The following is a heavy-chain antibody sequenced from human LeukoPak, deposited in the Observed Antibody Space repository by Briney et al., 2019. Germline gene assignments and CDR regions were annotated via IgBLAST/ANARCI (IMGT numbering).Heavy chain of an antibody. CDR2: FDPEDGET. V-gene: IGHV1-24*01. Sequence: ASVKVSCKVSGYTLTELSMHWVRQAPGKGLEWMGGFDPEDGETIYAQKFQGRVTMTEDTSTDTAYMELSSLRSEDTAVYYCATSGSPGDAFDIWGQGTMVTVSS. CDR3: ATSGSPGDAFDI. D-gene: IGHD2-15*01. CDR1: GYTLTELS. J-gene: IGHJ3*02.